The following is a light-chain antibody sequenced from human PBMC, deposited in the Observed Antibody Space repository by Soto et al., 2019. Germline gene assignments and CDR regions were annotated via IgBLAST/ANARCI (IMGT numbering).Light chain of an antibody. V-gene: IGKV3-20*01. CDR2: GAS. J-gene: IGKJ1*01. CDR3: QQYGSLPET. Sequence: EVVLTQFPGTLPVSLGERATLSCRASQSVRNDYLAWYQQKRGQAPRLLIHGASTRATGIPDRFSGSGSGTDVILTISRVEPEDVAMYFCQQYGSLPETFGQGTKVEIK. CDR1: QSVRNDY.